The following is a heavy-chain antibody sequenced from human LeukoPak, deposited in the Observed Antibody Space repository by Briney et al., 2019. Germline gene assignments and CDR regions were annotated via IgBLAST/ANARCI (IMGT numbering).Heavy chain of an antibody. Sequence: PSETLSLTCTVSGGSISSGDYYWSWIRQPPGKGLEWIGYIYYSGSTYYNPSLKSRVTISVDTSKNQFSLKLSSVTAADTAVYYCARAPRGYSYGLGWDYFDYWGQGTLVTVSS. V-gene: IGHV4-30-4*01. CDR1: GGSISSGDYY. J-gene: IGHJ4*02. D-gene: IGHD5-18*01. CDR2: IYYSGST. CDR3: ARAPRGYSYGLGWDYFDY.